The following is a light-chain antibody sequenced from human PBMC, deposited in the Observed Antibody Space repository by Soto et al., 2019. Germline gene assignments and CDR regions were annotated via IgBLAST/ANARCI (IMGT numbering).Light chain of an antibody. CDR3: TSFSSATSLYV. J-gene: IGLJ1*01. CDR2: QVT. V-gene: IGLV2-14*01. CDR1: TRDIAGYNY. Sequence: QSVLTQPASVSGSLGQSITISCTGTTRDIAGYNYISWYQQLPGKAPKLMIYQVTIRPSGISNRFSGSKSGNTASLTISGLQAEDEEEYYCTSFSSATSLYVFGTGTKLTVL.